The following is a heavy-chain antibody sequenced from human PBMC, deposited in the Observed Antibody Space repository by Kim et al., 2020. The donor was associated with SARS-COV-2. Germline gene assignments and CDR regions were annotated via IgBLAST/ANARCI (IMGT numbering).Heavy chain of an antibody. J-gene: IGHJ4*02. D-gene: IGHD3-10*01. CDR3: ARGSWEFVEMATMGY. V-gene: IGHV3-30*07. Sequence: DSVKGRFTISRDNSKNTLYLQMNSLRAEDTAVYYCARGSWEFVEMATMGYWGQGTLVTVSS.